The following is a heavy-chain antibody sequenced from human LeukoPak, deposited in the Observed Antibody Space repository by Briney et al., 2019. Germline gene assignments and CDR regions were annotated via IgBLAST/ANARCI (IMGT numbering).Heavy chain of an antibody. Sequence: SETLSLTCTVSGYSMTSGYYWGWIRQPPGKGLEWIGTIYHSGNTYYNPSLRSRVTILVDTSKNQFSLDVRSVMAADTAVYYCARVPGVYYDILTGYGSGWFDPWGQGTLVTVTT. D-gene: IGHD3-9*01. V-gene: IGHV4-38-2*02. CDR3: ARVPGVYYDILTGYGSGWFDP. CDR1: GYSMTSGYY. CDR2: IYHSGNT. J-gene: IGHJ5*02.